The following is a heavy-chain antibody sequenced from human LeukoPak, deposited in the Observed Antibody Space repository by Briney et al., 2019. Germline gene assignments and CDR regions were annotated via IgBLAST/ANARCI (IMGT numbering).Heavy chain of an antibody. CDR2: ISAYNGNT. CDR1: GYTFTSYG. CDR3: ARDGRPFLEWLYTNWFDP. V-gene: IGHV1-18*01. J-gene: IGHJ5*02. D-gene: IGHD3-3*01. Sequence: ASVKVSCKASGYTFTSYGISWVRQAPGQGLEWVGWISAYNGNTNYAQKLQGRVTMTTDTSTSTAYMELRSLRSDDTAVYYCARDGRPFLEWLYTNWFDPWGQGTLVTVSS.